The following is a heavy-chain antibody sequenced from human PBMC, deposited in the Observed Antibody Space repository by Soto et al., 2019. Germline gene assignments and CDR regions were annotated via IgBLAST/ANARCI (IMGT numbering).Heavy chain of an antibody. D-gene: IGHD2-2*01. CDR2: MDPNSGST. CDR3: ARERYQVISDGMDV. Sequence: QAQLVQSGAEVKKPGASVKVSCKASGYTFTSYDINWVRQAPGQGLEWLGWMDPNSGSTGYAQNFQGRVTMTRNISINTAYLELTRVRFDDAAVYFCARERYQVISDGMDVWGQGTTVTVSS. V-gene: IGHV1-8*01. J-gene: IGHJ6*02. CDR1: GYTFTSYD.